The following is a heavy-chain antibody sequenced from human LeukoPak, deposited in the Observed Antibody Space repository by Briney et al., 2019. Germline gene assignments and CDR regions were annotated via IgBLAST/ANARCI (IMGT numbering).Heavy chain of an antibody. J-gene: IGHJ4*02. V-gene: IGHV1-18*01. CDR1: GYTFTSYG. CDR2: ISAYNGNT. Sequence: ASVKVSCKASGYTFTSYGISWVRQAPGQGLEWMGWISAYNGNTNYAQKLQGRVTMTTDTSTSTAYMELRSLRSDDTAVYYCARGLDLLRFLEWPQGLYDYWGQGTLVTVSS. CDR3: ARGLDLLRFLEWPQGLYDY. D-gene: IGHD3-3*01.